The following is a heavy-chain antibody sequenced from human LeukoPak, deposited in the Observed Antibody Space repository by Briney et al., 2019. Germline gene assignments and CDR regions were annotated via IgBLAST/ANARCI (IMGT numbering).Heavy chain of an antibody. CDR2: IYIDGSSR. Sequence: GGSLRLSCAASGFTLSNYWMHRVRQAPGKGLVWVSRIYIDGSSRTYADSVKGRFTISRDNAKNTLYLQMDSLRDEDTAVYYCARSDWFDPWGPGTLVTVSS. V-gene: IGHV3-74*01. CDR1: GFTLSNYW. CDR3: ARSDWFDP. J-gene: IGHJ5*02.